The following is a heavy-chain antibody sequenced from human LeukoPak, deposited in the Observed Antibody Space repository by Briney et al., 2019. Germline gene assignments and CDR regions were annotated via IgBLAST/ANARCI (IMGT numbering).Heavy chain of an antibody. D-gene: IGHD3-3*01. CDR3: ASLSRLRIVECLSRYYFDY. CDR2: IYHSGST. J-gene: IGHJ4*02. CDR1: GYSISSGYY. V-gene: IGHV4-38-2*02. Sequence: SETLSLTCTVSGYSISSGYYWGWIRQPPGKGLEWIGSIYHSGSTYYNPSLKRRVTISVDTSKNQFSLKLSSVTAADAAVYYCASLSRLRIVECLSRYYFDYWGQGTLVTVSS.